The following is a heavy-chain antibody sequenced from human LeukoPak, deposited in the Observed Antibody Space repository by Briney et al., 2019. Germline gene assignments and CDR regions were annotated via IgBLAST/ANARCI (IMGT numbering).Heavy chain of an antibody. CDR2: IIPIFGIA. CDR3: ARVVVGAIDY. CDR1: GGTFSSYA. J-gene: IGHJ4*02. D-gene: IGHD1-26*01. Sequence: SVKVSCKASGGTFSSYAISWVRQAPGQGLEWMGRIIPIFGIANYAQKFQGRVTITADKSTSTAYMELSSLRSEDTAVYYCARVVVGAIDYWGQGTLVTVSS. V-gene: IGHV1-69*04.